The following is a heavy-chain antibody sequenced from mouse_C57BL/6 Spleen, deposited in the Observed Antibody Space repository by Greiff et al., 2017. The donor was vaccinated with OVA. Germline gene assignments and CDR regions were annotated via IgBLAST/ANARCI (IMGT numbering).Heavy chain of an antibody. J-gene: IGHJ1*03. V-gene: IGHV5-4*01. CDR2: ISDGGSYT. CDR3: ARAPYNWYFDV. Sequence: EVHLVESGGGLVKPGGSLTLSCAASGFTFSSYAMSWVRQTPEKRLEWVATISDGGSYTYYPDNVKGRFTISRDKAKNNLYLQMSHLKSEDTAMYYCARAPYNWYFDVWGTGTTVTVSS. CDR1: GFTFSSYA. D-gene: IGHD2-12*01.